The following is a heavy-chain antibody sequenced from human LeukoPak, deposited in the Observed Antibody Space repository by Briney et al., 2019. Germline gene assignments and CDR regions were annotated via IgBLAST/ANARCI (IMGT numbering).Heavy chain of an antibody. CDR3: VTGYDSSGFDY. CDR2: SIPIFSRG. Sequence: SVKVSCKASGGTFSSYAISWVRQAPGQGLELMGGSIPIFSRGNYSQKFQGRGKITTDESTSTAYMELSSLRSEDTAVYYCVTGYDSSGFDYWGQGTLVTVSS. D-gene: IGHD3-22*01. V-gene: IGHV1-69*05. CDR1: GGTFSSYA. J-gene: IGHJ4*02.